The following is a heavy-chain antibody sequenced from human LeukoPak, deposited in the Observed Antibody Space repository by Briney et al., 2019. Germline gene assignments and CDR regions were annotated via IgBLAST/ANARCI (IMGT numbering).Heavy chain of an antibody. Sequence: PSETLSLTCTVSGYSISSGYYWGWVRPPPGKGLEWIGEIFHSGSTNYNPSLKSRVTISVDKSKNHFSLELTSVTAADTAVYYCTCHSGWSGPSEWGQGTLVIVSS. V-gene: IGHV4-38-2*02. CDR2: IFHSGST. CDR3: TCHSGWSGPSE. J-gene: IGHJ4*02. CDR1: GYSISSGYY. D-gene: IGHD6-19*01.